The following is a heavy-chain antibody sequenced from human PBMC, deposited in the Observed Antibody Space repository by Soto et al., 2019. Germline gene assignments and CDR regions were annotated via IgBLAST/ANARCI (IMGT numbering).Heavy chain of an antibody. J-gene: IGHJ4*02. D-gene: IGHD3-3*01. CDR3: ARAQRGFWSGYYREPDY. CDR1: GGSISSGGYY. V-gene: IGHV4-31*03. Sequence: SETLSLTCTVSGGSISSGGYYWSWIRQHPGKGLEWIGYIYYSGSTYYNPSLKSRVTISVDTSKNQFSLKLSSVTAADTAVYYCARAQRGFWSGYYREPDYWGQGTLVTVSS. CDR2: IYYSGST.